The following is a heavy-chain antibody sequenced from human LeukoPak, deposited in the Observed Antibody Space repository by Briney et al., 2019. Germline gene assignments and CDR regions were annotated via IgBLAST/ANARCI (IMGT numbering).Heavy chain of an antibody. CDR2: IYYSGTT. CDR1: GGSISSSSYY. D-gene: IGHD3-9*01. V-gene: IGHV4-39*01. CDR3: ARTLTTATWDY. Sequence: SETLSLTCTVSGGSISSSSYYWGWIRQTPGEGLEWIATIYYSGTTYYNPSLKSRVTISVDTSKNQFSLKLSSVTAADTAVYYCARTLTTATWDYWGQGTLVTVSS. J-gene: IGHJ4*02.